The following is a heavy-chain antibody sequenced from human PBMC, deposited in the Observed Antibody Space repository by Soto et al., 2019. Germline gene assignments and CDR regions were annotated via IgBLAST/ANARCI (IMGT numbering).Heavy chain of an antibody. V-gene: IGHV4-34*01. CDR1: GGSFSGYY. CDR2: INHSGST. Sequence: QVQLQQWGAGLLKPSETLSLTCAVSGGSFSGYYWSWIRQPPGKGLEWIGEINHSGSTNYNPSLKSRVTISVDTSKNQFSLKLSSVTAADTAVYYCARGGYGMDVWGQGTTVTVSS. CDR3: ARGGYGMDV. J-gene: IGHJ6*02.